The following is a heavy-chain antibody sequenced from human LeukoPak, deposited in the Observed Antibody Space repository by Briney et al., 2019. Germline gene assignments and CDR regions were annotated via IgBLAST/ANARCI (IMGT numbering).Heavy chain of an antibody. CDR1: GYTFTSYG. CDR3: ARALLDYHGSGSYSDY. V-gene: IGHV1-18*01. CDR2: ISAYNGNT. J-gene: IGHJ4*02. D-gene: IGHD3-10*01. Sequence: ASVKVSCKASGYTFTSYGISWVRQAPGQGLEWMGWISAYNGNTNYAQKLQGRVTMTTDTSTSTAYMELRSLRSDDTAVYYCARALLDYHGSGSYSDYWGQGTLVTVSS.